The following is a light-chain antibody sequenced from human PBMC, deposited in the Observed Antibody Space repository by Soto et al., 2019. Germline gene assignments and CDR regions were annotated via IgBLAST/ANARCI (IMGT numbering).Light chain of an antibody. V-gene: IGLV2-14*01. Sequence: LTQPASVSGSPGQSIAISCTGTSSDVGAYNYVSWYQQHPGKAPKLMIYEVTNRPSGVSNRFSGSKSGNTASLTISGLQAEDEADYYCSSYTSTSTLYVFGIGTKVTVL. CDR3: SSYTSTSTLYV. CDR1: SSDVGAYNY. CDR2: EVT. J-gene: IGLJ1*01.